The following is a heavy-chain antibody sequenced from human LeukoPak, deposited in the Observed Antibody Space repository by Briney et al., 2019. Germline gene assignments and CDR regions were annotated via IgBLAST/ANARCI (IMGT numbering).Heavy chain of an antibody. CDR3: ARDWGGSPLGWFDP. V-gene: IGHV3-33*01. D-gene: IGHD1-26*01. CDR1: GFTFSGYG. J-gene: IGHJ5*02. CDR2: FWQVGNNK. Sequence: TGGSLRLSCAASGFTFSGYGMHWVRQAPGKGWGGLAVFWQVGNNKYYTDSVKGRFTISRDNSKNTLYLKMNSLRAEDTAVYYCARDWGGSPLGWFDPWGQGTLVTVSS.